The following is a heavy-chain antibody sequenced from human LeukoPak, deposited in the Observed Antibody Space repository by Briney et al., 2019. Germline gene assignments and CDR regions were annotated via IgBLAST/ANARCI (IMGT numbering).Heavy chain of an antibody. CDR2: IKQDGSEK. D-gene: IGHD3-16*01. V-gene: IGHV3-7*01. CDR1: GFTFSSYW. J-gene: IGHJ4*02. CDR3: ARDSPFGRWYFDY. Sequence: PGGSLRLSCAASGFTFSSYWMSWVRQAPGKGLEWVANIKQDGSEKYYVDSVKGRFTISRDNAKNSLYLQMNSLRAEDTAVYYCARDSPFGRWYFDYWGQGTLVTVSS.